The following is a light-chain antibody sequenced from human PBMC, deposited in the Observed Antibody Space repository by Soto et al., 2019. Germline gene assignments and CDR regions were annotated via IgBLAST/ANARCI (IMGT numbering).Light chain of an antibody. J-gene: IGKJ4*01. CDR3: QQSYSTV. Sequence: DIQMTQSPSSLSASVGDRVTITCRASQSISSYLNWYQQKPGKAPKLLIYAASSLQSGVPSRFSGSGSGTDFTLTISNLQPEDFATYYCQQSYSTVFGGGTKVEIK. CDR2: AAS. CDR1: QSISSY. V-gene: IGKV1-39*01.